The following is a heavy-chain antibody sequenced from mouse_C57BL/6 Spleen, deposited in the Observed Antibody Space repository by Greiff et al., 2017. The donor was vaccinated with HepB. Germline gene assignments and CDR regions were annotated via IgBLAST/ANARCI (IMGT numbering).Heavy chain of an antibody. CDR2: IWRGGST. CDR3: SKNYYDYDGWYFDV. V-gene: IGHV2-5*01. Sequence: VQGVESGPGLVQPSQSLSITCTVSGFSLTSYGVHWVRQSPGKGLEWLGVIWRGGSTDYNAAFMSRLSITKDNSKSQVFFKMNSLQADDTAIYYCSKNYYDYDGWYFDVWGTGTTVTVSS. D-gene: IGHD2-4*01. J-gene: IGHJ1*03. CDR1: GFSLTSYG.